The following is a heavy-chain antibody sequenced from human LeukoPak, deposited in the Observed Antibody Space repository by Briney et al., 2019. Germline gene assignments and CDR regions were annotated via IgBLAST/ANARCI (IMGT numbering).Heavy chain of an antibody. V-gene: IGHV3-23*01. CDR3: AKDDAWLQYGN. Sequence: TGGSLRLSCAASGFTLSTYAMSWVRQAPGKGLEWVSGISPNGVITYYADSVKGRFTISRDNSKGTVYLQMNSLRPEDTAVYYCAKDDAWLQYGNWGRGTLVTVSS. CDR1: GFTLSTYA. CDR2: ISPNGVIT. D-gene: IGHD5-24*01. J-gene: IGHJ4*02.